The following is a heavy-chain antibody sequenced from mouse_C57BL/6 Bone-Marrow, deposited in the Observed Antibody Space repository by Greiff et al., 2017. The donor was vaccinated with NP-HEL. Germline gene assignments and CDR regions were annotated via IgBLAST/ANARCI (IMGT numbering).Heavy chain of an antibody. CDR1: GYAFSSSW. Sequence: QVQLQQSGPELVKPGASVKISCKASGYAFSSSWMNWVKQRPGQGLEWIGRIYPGDGDTNYNGKFKGKATLTADKSSSTAYMQLSSLTSEDTAVYFCARDERYPDYWGQGTTLRVSS. CDR2: IYPGDGDT. D-gene: IGHD2-14*01. J-gene: IGHJ2*01. CDR3: ARDERYPDY. V-gene: IGHV1-82*01.